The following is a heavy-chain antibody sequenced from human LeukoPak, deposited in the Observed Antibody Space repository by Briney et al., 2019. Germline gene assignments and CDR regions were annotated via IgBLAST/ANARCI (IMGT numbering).Heavy chain of an antibody. CDR1: GFTFSSYE. D-gene: IGHD3-3*01. CDR2: ISSSGSTI. J-gene: IGHJ4*02. Sequence: PGGSLRLSCAASGFTFSSYEMNWVRQAPGKGLEWVSCISSSGSTIYYADSVKGRFTISRDNAKNSLYLQMNSLRAEDTAVYYCAKQLTIFGVVIIQGEYYFDYWGQGTLVTVSS. V-gene: IGHV3-48*03. CDR3: AKQLTIFGVVIIQGEYYFDY.